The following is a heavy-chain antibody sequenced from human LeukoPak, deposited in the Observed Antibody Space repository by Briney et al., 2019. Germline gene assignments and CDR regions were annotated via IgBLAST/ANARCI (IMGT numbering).Heavy chain of an antibody. CDR1: GDSIPSYY. Sequence: SETLSLTCNVSGDSIPSYYWSWIRRPPGERLEWIGFILYTGSANYNHSLESRISISVDTSKSQFSLTVKSVTAADTAVYYCARVRRVSSSYSTNYYYMDVWGKGTTVTVSS. V-gene: IGHV4-59*01. J-gene: IGHJ6*03. CDR3: ARVRRVSSSYSTNYYYMDV. D-gene: IGHD6-6*01. CDR2: ILYTGSA.